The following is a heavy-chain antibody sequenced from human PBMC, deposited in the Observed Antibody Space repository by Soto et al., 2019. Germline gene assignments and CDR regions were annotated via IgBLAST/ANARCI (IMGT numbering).Heavy chain of an antibody. D-gene: IGHD1-26*01. J-gene: IGHJ4*02. CDR2: IGTSNGNT. CDR3: ARGPGSGGYYLDY. Sequence: ASVKVSCKPSGYTFTSYGISWVRQAPGQGLEWMGWIGTSNGNTNYAQKLQGRVTMTTDTSTSTVYMEPKSLRSDDTAVYYCARGPGSGGYYLDYWGQGTPVTVSS. CDR1: GYTFTSYG. V-gene: IGHV1-18*01.